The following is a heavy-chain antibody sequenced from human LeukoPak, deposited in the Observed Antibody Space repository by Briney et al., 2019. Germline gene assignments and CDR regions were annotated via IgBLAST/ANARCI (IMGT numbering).Heavy chain of an antibody. V-gene: IGHV3-74*01. CDR1: GFTFSSYW. J-gene: IGHJ4*02. D-gene: IGHD3-22*01. Sequence: GGSLRLSCAASGFTFSSYWMHWVRQAPGKGLVWVSRINSDGSSTTCADSVKGRFTISRDNAKNTLYLQMNSLRAEDTALYYCAGNSSGYYYHYWGQGTLVTVSS. CDR3: AGNSSGYYYHY. CDR2: INSDGSST.